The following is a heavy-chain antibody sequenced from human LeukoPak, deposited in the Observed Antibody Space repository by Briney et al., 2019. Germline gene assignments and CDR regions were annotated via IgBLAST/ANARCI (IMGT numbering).Heavy chain of an antibody. V-gene: IGHV3-21*01. J-gene: IGHJ6*03. CDR2: ISSSSYI. Sequence: GGSLRLSCAASGFTFSSYSMNWVRQAPGKGLEWVSSISSSSYIYYADSVKGRFTISRDNAKNSLYLQMNSLRAEDTAVYYCARACGYSYGFCYYYYMDVWGKGTTVTVSS. CDR3: ARACGYSYGFCYYYYMDV. D-gene: IGHD5-18*01. CDR1: GFTFSSYS.